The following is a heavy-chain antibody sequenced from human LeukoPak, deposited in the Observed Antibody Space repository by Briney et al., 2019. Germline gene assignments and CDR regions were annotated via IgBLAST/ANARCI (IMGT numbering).Heavy chain of an antibody. D-gene: IGHD6-13*01. CDR1: GFTVSSNY. Sequence: PGGSLRLSCAASGFTVSSNYMIWVRQAPGKGLEWVSVIYSGGTTYYADSVKGRFTISRDNSKNTVSLQMNSLRAEDTAVYYCARMNSLRYISRWFIDYWGQGTLVTVSS. J-gene: IGHJ4*02. V-gene: IGHV3-53*01. CDR3: ARMNSLRYISRWFIDY. CDR2: IYSGGTT.